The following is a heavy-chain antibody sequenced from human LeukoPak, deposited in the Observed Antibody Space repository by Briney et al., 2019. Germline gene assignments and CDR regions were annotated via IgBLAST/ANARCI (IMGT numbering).Heavy chain of an antibody. D-gene: IGHD5-12*01. CDR2: IRSKANSYAT. CDR3: TFTPGYSGYDGGL. J-gene: IGHJ4*02. V-gene: IGHV3-73*01. Sequence: PGGSLRLSCAASGFTLSGSAMHWVRQASGKGLEWVGRIRSKANSYATAYAASVKGRFTISRDDSKNTAYLQMNSLKTEDTAVYYCTFTPGYSGYDGGLWGQGTLVTVSS. CDR1: GFTLSGSA.